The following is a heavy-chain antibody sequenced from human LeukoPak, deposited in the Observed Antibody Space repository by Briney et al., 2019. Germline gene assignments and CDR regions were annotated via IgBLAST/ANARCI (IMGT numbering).Heavy chain of an antibody. V-gene: IGHV3-30-3*01. Sequence: GGSRRLSCAASGFTFSSYAMHWVRQAPGKGLEWVAVISYDGSNKYYADSVKGRFTISRDNSKNTLYLQMNSLRAEDTAVYYCARVIAVAGLNDAFDIWGQGTMVTVSS. CDR2: ISYDGSNK. D-gene: IGHD6-19*01. J-gene: IGHJ3*02. CDR1: GFTFSSYA. CDR3: ARVIAVAGLNDAFDI.